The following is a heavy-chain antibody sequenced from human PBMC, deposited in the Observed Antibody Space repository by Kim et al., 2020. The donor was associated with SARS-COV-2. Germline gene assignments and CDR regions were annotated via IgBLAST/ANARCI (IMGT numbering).Heavy chain of an antibody. J-gene: IGHJ4*02. CDR3: AKDFSGSYFPFDY. Sequence: YAAPVKGRFTIARNNSKNTLYLQMNSRGAEDTAVYYCAKDFSGSYFPFDYWGQGTLVTVSS. D-gene: IGHD1-26*01. V-gene: IGHV3-23*01.